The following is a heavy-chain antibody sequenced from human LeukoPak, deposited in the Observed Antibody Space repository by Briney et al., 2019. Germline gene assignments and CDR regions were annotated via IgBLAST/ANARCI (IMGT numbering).Heavy chain of an antibody. CDR3: AGFFYDNSNAAFDI. Sequence: GASVKVSCKASGGTFSNYDFTFTSYAITWVRQAPGQGLEWMGGIIPIYGRADYPQKFQGRVTITADESTRTVTMQLSSLSSEDPAVYYCAGFFYDNSNAAFDIWGQGTVVTVS. CDR2: IIPIYGRA. D-gene: IGHD3-22*01. CDR1: GGTFSNYDFTFTSYA. J-gene: IGHJ3*02. V-gene: IGHV1-69*13.